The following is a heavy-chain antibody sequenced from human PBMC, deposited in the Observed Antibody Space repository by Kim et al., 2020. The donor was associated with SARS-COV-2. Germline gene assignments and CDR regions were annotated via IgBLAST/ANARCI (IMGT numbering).Heavy chain of an antibody. CDR2: IYYSGST. J-gene: IGHJ4*02. CDR3: ARVTVGATSWARWYYFDY. Sequence: SETLSLTCTVSGGSISSSSYYWGWIRQPPGKGLEWIGSIYYSGSTYYNPSLKSRVTISVDTSKNQFSLKLSSVTAADTAVYYCARVTVGATSWARWYYFDYWGQGTLVTVSS. CDR1: GGSISSSSYY. D-gene: IGHD1-26*01. V-gene: IGHV4-39*07.